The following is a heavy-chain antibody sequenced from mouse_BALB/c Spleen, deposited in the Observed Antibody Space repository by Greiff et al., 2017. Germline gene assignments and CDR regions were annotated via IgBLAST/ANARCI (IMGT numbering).Heavy chain of an antibody. J-gene: IGHJ2*01. CDR2: ISYSGST. V-gene: IGHV3-8*02. CDR3: ARAISLYDGYFDY. CDR1: GDSITSGY. D-gene: IGHD2-3*01. Sequence: EVKLVESGPSLVKPSQTLSLTCSVTGDSITSGYWNWIRKFPGNKLEYMGYISYSGSTYYNPSLKSRISITRDTSKNQYYLQLNSVTTEDTATYYCARAISLYDGYFDYWGQGTTLTVSS.